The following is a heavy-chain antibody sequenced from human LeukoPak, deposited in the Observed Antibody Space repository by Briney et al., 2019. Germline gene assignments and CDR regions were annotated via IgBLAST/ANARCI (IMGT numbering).Heavy chain of an antibody. J-gene: IGHJ6*03. Sequence: GGSLRLSCAASGFTFDDYGMSWVRQAPGKGLEWVSGINWNGGSTGYADSVKGRFTISRDNAKNSLYLQMNSLRAEDTALYHYARETFNYAVYYYYYMDVWGKGTTVTISS. D-gene: IGHD4-11*01. CDR2: INWNGGST. CDR1: GFTFDDYG. V-gene: IGHV3-20*01. CDR3: ARETFNYAVYYYYYMDV.